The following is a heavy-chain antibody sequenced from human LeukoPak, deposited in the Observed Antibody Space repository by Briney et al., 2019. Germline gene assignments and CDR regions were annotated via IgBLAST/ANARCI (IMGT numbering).Heavy chain of an antibody. CDR1: GVSISSSNW. J-gene: IGHJ2*01. CDR2: IYHSGST. D-gene: IGHD3-10*01. Sequence: SETLSLTCAVSGVSISSSNWWSWVRQPPGKGLEWIGEIYHSGSTDYNPSLKSRVTMSVDKSKNQFSLKLRSVTAADTAVYYCARDRVVRGWYFNLWGRGTLVTVSS. V-gene: IGHV4-4*02. CDR3: ARDRVVRGWYFNL.